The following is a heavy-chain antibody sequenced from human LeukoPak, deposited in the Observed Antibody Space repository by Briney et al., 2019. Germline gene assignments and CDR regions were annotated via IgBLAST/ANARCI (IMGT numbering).Heavy chain of an antibody. Sequence: PSETLSLTCTVSGGSISSYYWSWIRQPPGKGLEWIGYIYNTGSTTYNPSLKSRVTISVDRSRNLFSLNLGSVTAADTAVYYCARAVSGYYFDYWGQGTLVAVSS. CDR3: ARAVSGYYFDY. CDR1: GGSISSYY. D-gene: IGHD6-19*01. V-gene: IGHV4-59*01. J-gene: IGHJ4*02. CDR2: IYNTGST.